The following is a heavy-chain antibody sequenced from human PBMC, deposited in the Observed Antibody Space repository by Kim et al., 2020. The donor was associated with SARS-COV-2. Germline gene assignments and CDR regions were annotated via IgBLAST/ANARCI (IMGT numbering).Heavy chain of an antibody. CDR2: INSDGGST. CDR1: GFTFSTYW. CDR3: ARDLGGTTGTTYYYYGMDV. V-gene: IGHV3-74*01. J-gene: IGHJ6*02. Sequence: GSLRLSCAASGFTFSTYWMHWVRQAPGKGLVWVSRINSDGGSTSYADSVKGRFTISRDNAKNTLHLQMSSLRAEDTAVYYCARDLGGTTGTTYYYYGMDVWGQGTTVTVSS. D-gene: IGHD1-1*01.